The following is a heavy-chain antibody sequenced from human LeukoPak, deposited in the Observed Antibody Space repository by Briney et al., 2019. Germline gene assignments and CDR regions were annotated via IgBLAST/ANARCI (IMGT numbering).Heavy chain of an antibody. Sequence: SGTLSLTCTVSGGSISSYYWSWIRQPAGKGLEWIGRIYTSGSTNYNPSLKSRVTMSVDTSKNQFSLKLTSVTAADTAVYYCARHPSGRMWLQQGGWFDPWGQGTLVTVSS. CDR2: IYTSGST. CDR1: GGSISSYY. V-gene: IGHV4-4*07. J-gene: IGHJ5*02. D-gene: IGHD5-24*01. CDR3: ARHPSGRMWLQQGGWFDP.